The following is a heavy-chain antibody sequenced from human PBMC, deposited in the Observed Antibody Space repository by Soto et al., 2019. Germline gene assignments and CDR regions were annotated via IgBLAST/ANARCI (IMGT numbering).Heavy chain of an antibody. V-gene: IGHV4-30-4*01. J-gene: IGHJ4*02. CDR2: IYYSGNT. Sequence: TLSLTCTVSGDSISSGDYYWSWIRQPPGKGLEWIGCIYYSGNTYYNPSLKRRFSISVDTSKNQFSLQLRSVTAADTAVYFCARRSSFCYDYWGQGTLVTVSS. D-gene: IGHD6-19*01. CDR3: ARRSSFCYDY. CDR1: GDSISSGDYY.